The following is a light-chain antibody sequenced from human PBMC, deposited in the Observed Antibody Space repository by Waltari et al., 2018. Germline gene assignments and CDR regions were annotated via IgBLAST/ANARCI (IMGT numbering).Light chain of an antibody. V-gene: IGLV2-14*01. CDR2: DVS. CDR3: SSYTSSSTRV. J-gene: IGLJ1*01. CDR1: SSDVGGYNY. Sequence: QSALTQPASVSVSPGQSITIPCTVTSSDVGGYNYVSWYQQHPGKAPKLMIYDVSKRPSGVSNRFSGSKSGNTASLTISGLQAEDEADYYCSSYTSSSTRVFGTGTKVTVL.